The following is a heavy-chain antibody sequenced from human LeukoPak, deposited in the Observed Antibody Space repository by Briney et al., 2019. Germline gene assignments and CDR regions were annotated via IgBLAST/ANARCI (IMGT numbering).Heavy chain of an antibody. D-gene: IGHD1-26*01. CDR1: GFTFRSYN. J-gene: IGHJ4*02. CDR2: IPSSSIAI. V-gene: IGHV3-48*04. Sequence: PGGSLRLSCAASGFTFRSYNMNWVRQAPGKGLEWVSSIPSSSIAIYYADSVRGRFTISRDNGQNSLYLQMNSLRAEDSAGYYCARLSGTYSRGGDHWGQGTLVTVSS. CDR3: ARLSGTYSRGGDH.